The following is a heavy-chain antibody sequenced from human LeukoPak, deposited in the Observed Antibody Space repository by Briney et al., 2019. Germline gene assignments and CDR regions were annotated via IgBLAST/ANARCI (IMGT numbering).Heavy chain of an antibody. V-gene: IGHV3-74*01. Sequence: GGTLRLSCAASGVTFSSYWRHWVRQPPGKGLVWVSRINSDGSSTSYADSVKGRFTISRDNAKNTLYLQMNSLRAEDTAVYYCARAFCSSTSCYSGDRYFDYWGQGTLVTVSS. CDR1: GVTFSSYW. CDR3: ARAFCSSTSCYSGDRYFDY. J-gene: IGHJ4*02. D-gene: IGHD2-2*02. CDR2: INSDGSST.